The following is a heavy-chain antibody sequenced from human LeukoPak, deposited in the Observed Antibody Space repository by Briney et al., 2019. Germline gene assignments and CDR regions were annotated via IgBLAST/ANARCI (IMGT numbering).Heavy chain of an antibody. J-gene: IGHJ5*02. CDR1: GGTFSRYA. CDR3: ARDRYSGYDNWFDP. D-gene: IGHD5-12*01. V-gene: IGHV1-69*01. Sequence: SVKVSCKASGGTFSRYAISWVRQAPGQGLEWMGGITPMFGTANYAQKFQGRVTITAHESSSTAYMELSSLRSGDTAVYYCARDRYSGYDNWFDPWGQGTLVTVSS. CDR2: ITPMFGTA.